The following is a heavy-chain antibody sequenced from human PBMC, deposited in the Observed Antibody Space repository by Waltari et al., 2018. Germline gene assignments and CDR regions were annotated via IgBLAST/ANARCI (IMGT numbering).Heavy chain of an antibody. CDR1: GFSLSNFL. J-gene: IGHJ3*01. D-gene: IGHD2-21*01. Sequence: EVHLVESGGGLVQPGGSLRLSCAAAGFSLSNFLMNWVRQAPGKGLELVAKINEDGSLKDYVDSVKGRFTISRDNARNSLYLEITSLRAEDTAVYYCARDVPYLGRGAYDFWGQGTMVTVSS. CDR3: ARDVPYLGRGAYDF. V-gene: IGHV3-7*01. CDR2: INEDGSLK.